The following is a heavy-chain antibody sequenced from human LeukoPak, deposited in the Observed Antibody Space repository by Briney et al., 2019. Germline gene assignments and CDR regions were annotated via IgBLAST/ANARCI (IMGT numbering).Heavy chain of an antibody. Sequence: GRSLRLSCAASGFTFSSYAMHWVRQAPGKGLEWVAVIPYDGSNKYYADSVKGRFTISRDNSKNTLYLQMNSLRAEDTAVYFCARERQDTILHSGAFDIWGQGTMVTVSS. V-gene: IGHV3-30-3*01. CDR2: IPYDGSNK. D-gene: IGHD2-21*01. CDR3: ARERQDTILHSGAFDI. CDR1: GFTFSSYA. J-gene: IGHJ3*02.